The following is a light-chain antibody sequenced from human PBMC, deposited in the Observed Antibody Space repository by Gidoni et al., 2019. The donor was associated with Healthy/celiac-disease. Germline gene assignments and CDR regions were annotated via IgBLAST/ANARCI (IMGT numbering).Light chain of an antibody. J-gene: IGLJ3*02. CDR1: SRDVGGYNY. Sequence: QYALTQPASVSGSPGQSITISCTGTSRDVGGYNYVSWYQQHPGKAPKLMIYEVSNRPSGVPDRFSGSKSGNTASLTISGLQAEDEADYYCSSYTSSSTRVFGGGTKLTVL. CDR3: SSYTSSSTRV. V-gene: IGLV2-14*01. CDR2: EVS.